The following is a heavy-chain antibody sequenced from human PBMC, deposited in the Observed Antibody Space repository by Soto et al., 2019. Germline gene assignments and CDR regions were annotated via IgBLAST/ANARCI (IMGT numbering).Heavy chain of an antibody. CDR1: GYTFTSYA. V-gene: IGHV1-3*01. J-gene: IGHJ4*02. D-gene: IGHD2-15*01. CDR3: ARDRDGSGGSCPDY. CDR2: INAGNGNT. Sequence: ASVKVSCKASGYTFTSYAMHWVRQAPGQRLEWMGWINAGNGNTKYSKKIQGRVTMTKDTSTSTVYMELSSLRSEDTAVYYCARDRDGSGGSCPDYWGQGTLVTVSS.